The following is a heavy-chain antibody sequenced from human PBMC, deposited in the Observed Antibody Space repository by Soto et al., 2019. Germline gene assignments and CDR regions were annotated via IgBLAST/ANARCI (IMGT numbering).Heavy chain of an antibody. Sequence: GGSLRLSCAASGFTVSSNYMSWVRQAPGKGLEWVSVIYSGGSTYYADSVKGRFTISRDNSKNTLYLQMNSLRAEDTVVYYCARVKGIRASWFDPWGQGTLVTVSS. CDR1: GFTVSSNY. J-gene: IGHJ5*02. CDR3: ARVKGIRASWFDP. D-gene: IGHD2-21*01. CDR2: IYSGGST. V-gene: IGHV3-53*01.